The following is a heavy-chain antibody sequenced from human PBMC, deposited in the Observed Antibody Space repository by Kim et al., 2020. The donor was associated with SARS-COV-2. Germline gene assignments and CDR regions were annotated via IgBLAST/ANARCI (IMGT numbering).Heavy chain of an antibody. CDR1: GFTFSSYW. J-gene: IGHJ6*02. CDR3: ARDSYDILTIYGMDV. Sequence: GGSLRLSCAASGFTFSSYWMSWVRQAPGKGLEWVANIKQDGSEKYYVDSVKGRFTISRDNAKNSLYLQMNSLRAEDTAVYYCARDSYDILTIYGMDVWGQGTTVTVSS. CDR2: IKQDGSEK. V-gene: IGHV3-7*01. D-gene: IGHD3-9*01.